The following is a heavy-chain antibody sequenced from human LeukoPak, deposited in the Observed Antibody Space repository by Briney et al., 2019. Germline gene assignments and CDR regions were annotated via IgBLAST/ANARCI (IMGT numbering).Heavy chain of an antibody. CDR1: GGSFSGYY. CDR2: INHSGST. Sequence: SETLSLTCAVYGGSFSGYYWSWIRQPPGKGLEWIGEINHSGSTNYHPSLKSRVTISVDTSKNQFSLKLSAVTAADTAVYYCARGLWGGSGSTGVGYWGQGTLVTVSS. J-gene: IGHJ4*02. V-gene: IGHV4-34*01. CDR3: ARGLWGGSGSTGVGY. D-gene: IGHD3-10*01.